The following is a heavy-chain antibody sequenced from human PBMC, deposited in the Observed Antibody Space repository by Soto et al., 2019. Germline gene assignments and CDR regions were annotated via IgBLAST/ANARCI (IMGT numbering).Heavy chain of an antibody. Sequence: QVQLQESGPRLVKPSATLSLTCTVSGGSITSSYWSWIRRPQGKGLEWIAYIYDTGISGYTPSTSYNPSLKSRVTMSVDTSKSQFSLKLTSVTAADTAVYYCARGEDAFFYYGLDVWGQGITVTVSS. V-gene: IGHV4-59*01. J-gene: IGHJ6*02. CDR2: IYDTGISGYTPST. CDR3: ARGEDAFFYYGLDV. CDR1: GGSITSSY.